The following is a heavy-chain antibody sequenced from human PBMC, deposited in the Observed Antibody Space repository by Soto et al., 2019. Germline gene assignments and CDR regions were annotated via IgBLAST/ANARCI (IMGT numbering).Heavy chain of an antibody. CDR2: ISENGGIT. CDR3: AREYYSSGTH. J-gene: IGHJ1*01. V-gene: IGHV3-74*01. D-gene: IGHD3-10*01. Sequence: WGSLRLSCASSGFTFSTYWMQWVRQVPGEGLVWVSSISENGGITTYADSVKGRFTISRDNAKNTLYLQMNGLRVEDTAIYYCAREYYSSGTHWGQGTLVTVSS. CDR1: GFTFSTYW.